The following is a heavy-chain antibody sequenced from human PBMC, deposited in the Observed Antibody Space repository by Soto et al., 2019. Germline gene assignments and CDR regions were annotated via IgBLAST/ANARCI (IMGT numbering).Heavy chain of an antibody. Sequence: QVQLQQWGAGLLKPSETLSLTCAVYGGSFSGYYWKWIRQPPGKGLEWIGEINHSGSTNYNPSLKSRVTISVDTSKNQFSLKLSSVTAADTAVYYCARGRIDMVRGVISNYYYYFMDVWSNGTTVTVSS. V-gene: IGHV4-34*01. CDR2: INHSGST. D-gene: IGHD3-10*01. CDR3: ARGRIDMVRGVISNYYYYFMDV. CDR1: GGSFSGYY. J-gene: IGHJ6*03.